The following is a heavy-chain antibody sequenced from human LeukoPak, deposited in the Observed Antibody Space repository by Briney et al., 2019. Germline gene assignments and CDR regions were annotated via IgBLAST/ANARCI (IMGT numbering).Heavy chain of an antibody. CDR1: EFTFSSHQ. CDR3: ARVWRQDNAFDL. CDR2: ITQDGSEK. Sequence: PGGSLRLSCAASEFTFSSHQMSWVRQAPGKGLEWVAKITQDGSEKYYMDSVKGRFIISRDNGKNSLYLQMNSLRVEDTAVYYCARVWRQDNAFDLWGQGTMVTVSS. V-gene: IGHV3-7*04. D-gene: IGHD2-15*01. J-gene: IGHJ3*01.